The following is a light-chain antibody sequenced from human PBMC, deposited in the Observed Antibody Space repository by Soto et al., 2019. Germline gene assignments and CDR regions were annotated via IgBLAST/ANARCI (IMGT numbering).Light chain of an antibody. CDR3: QQRSNWLLT. Sequence: EIVLTQSPGTLSLSPGERATLSCRASQTISSSFLAWYQQKPGQAPRLLIYRASRRAPGIPDRFSGSGSWTDFTLTISSLEPEDFAVYYCQQRSNWLLTFGGGTKVEIK. V-gene: IGKV3D-20*02. CDR1: QTISSSF. J-gene: IGKJ4*01. CDR2: RAS.